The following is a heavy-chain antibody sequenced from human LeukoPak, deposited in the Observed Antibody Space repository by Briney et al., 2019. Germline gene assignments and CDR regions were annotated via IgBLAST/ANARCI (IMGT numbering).Heavy chain of an antibody. J-gene: IGHJ3*01. D-gene: IGHD3-22*01. V-gene: IGHV3-30*02. CDR3: AKDQNYYDSIGYGAFDV. CDR2: IRYDGSNK. CDR1: GFTFSSYG. Sequence: GGSLRLSCAASGFTFSSYGMHWVRQAPGKGLEWVAFIRYDGSNKYYADSVKGRFTISRDNSKNTLYLHVNSLRPEDTAVYYCAKDQNYYDSIGYGAFDVWGQGTMVTVSS.